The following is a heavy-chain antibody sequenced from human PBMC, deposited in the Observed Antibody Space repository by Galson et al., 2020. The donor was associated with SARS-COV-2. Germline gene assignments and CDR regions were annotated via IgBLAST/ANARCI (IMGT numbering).Heavy chain of an antibody. Sequence: GGSLRLSCAASGFTFSSYGMHWVRQAPGKGLEWVAVISYDGSNKYYADSVKGRFTISRDNSKNTLYLQMNSLRAEDTAVYYCAKDLYSSGWDMEDWGQGTLVTVSS. J-gene: IGHJ4*02. CDR1: GFTFSSYG. D-gene: IGHD6-19*01. CDR3: AKDLYSSGWDMED. V-gene: IGHV3-30*18. CDR2: ISYDGSNK.